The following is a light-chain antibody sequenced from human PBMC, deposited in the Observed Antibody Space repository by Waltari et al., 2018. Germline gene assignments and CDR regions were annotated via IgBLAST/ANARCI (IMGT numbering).Light chain of an antibody. CDR3: CSYAGADSLL. Sequence: QSALTQPPSASGSLGQSVTISCTGPTNDVGASQYVSWYQQYPGKAPKPLIYDVPKRPSGVSDRFSGSKSGRTASLTVSGLQPEDEAIYSCCSYAGADSLLFGGGTKLTVL. J-gene: IGLJ3*02. CDR2: DVP. CDR1: TNDVGASQY. V-gene: IGLV2-8*01.